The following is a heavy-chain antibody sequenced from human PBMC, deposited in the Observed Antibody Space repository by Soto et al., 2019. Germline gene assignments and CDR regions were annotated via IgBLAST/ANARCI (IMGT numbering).Heavy chain of an antibody. D-gene: IGHD4-4*01. J-gene: IGHJ6*03. CDR3: ARAYIPYYYYYMDV. Sequence: SETLSLTCTVSGGSISSYYWSWIRQPPGKGLEWIGYIYYSGSTNYNPSLKSRVTISVDTSKNQFSLKLSSVTAADTAVYYCARAYIPYYYYYMDVWGKGTTVTVSS. CDR1: GGSISSYY. V-gene: IGHV4-59*12. CDR2: IYYSGST.